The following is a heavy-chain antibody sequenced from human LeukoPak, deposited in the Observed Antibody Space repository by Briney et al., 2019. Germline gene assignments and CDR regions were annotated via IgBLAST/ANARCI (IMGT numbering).Heavy chain of an antibody. J-gene: IGHJ3*02. CDR2: ISGSGGST. CDR1: GFTFSSYA. CDR3: AKDLYPSYDILTGYYGGAFDI. V-gene: IGHV3-23*01. D-gene: IGHD3-9*01. Sequence: GGSLRLSCAASGFTFSSYAMSWVLQAPGKGLEWVSAISGSGGSTYYADSVKGRFTISRDNSKNTLYLQMNSLRAEDTAVYYCAKDLYPSYDILTGYYGGAFDIWGQGTMVTVSS.